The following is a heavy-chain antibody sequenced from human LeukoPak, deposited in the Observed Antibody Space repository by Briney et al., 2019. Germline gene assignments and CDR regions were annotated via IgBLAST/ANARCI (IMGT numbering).Heavy chain of an antibody. Sequence: GASVKVSCKASGYTFTGYYMHWVRQAPGQGLEWMGWINPNSGGTNYAQKFQGRVTMTRDTSISTAYMELSRLRSDDTAVYYCARGSGSGSYYQSYYYYYYMDVWGKGTTVTVSS. D-gene: IGHD3-10*01. V-gene: IGHV1-2*02. CDR2: INPNSGGT. CDR1: GYTFTGYY. J-gene: IGHJ6*03. CDR3: ARGSGSGSYYQSYYYYYYMDV.